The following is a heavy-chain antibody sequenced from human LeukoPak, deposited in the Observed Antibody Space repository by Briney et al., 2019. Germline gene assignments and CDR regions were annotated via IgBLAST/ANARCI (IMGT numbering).Heavy chain of an antibody. CDR2: LGGSGADI. V-gene: IGHV3-23*01. CDR3: AKVAGATMRERVYSVYFED. J-gene: IGHJ1*01. CDR1: GFTFSSYA. Sequence: GSLRLSCTASGFTFSSYAMSWVRQAPGKGLEWVSGLGGSGADIFYADSVKGRFTISRDNSKNTLYLQMNSLRAEDTALYYCAKVAGATMRERVYSVYFEDWGQGTLVTVSS. D-gene: IGHD5/OR15-5a*01.